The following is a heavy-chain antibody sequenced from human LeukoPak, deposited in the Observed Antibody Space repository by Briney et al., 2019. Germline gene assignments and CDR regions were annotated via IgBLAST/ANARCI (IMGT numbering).Heavy chain of an antibody. CDR1: GFSISSSSYY. CDR3: ARRADVLLWFGEFSDAFEI. V-gene: IGHV4-39*01. CDR2: IYYSGST. J-gene: IGHJ3*02. D-gene: IGHD3-10*01. Sequence: SETLSLTCTVSGFSISSSSYYWGWIRQPPGQGLEWIGSIYYSGSTYYNPSLNSLVTVTVDTSKNQSPLKLSSVTAADTAVYYRARRADVLLWFGEFSDAFEIWGQGTMVTVSS.